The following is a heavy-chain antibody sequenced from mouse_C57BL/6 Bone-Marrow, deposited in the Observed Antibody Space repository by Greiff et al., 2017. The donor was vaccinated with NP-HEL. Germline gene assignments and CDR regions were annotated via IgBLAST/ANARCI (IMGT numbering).Heavy chain of an antibody. CDR3: ARGGLRPLYYAMDY. Sequence: QVQLKESGAELVKPGASVKISCKASGYAFSSYWMNWVKQRPGKGLEWIGQIYPGDGDTNYNGKFKGKATLTADKSSSTAYMQLSSLTSEDSAVYFCARGGLRPLYYAMDYWGQGTSVTVSS. D-gene: IGHD2-4*01. J-gene: IGHJ4*01. CDR2: IYPGDGDT. V-gene: IGHV1-80*01. CDR1: GYAFSSYW.